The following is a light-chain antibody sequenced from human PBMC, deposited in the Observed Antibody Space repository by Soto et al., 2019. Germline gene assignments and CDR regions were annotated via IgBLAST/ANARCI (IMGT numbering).Light chain of an antibody. CDR3: SSYAGSNNLV. CDR2: DVS. Sequence: QLVLTQPPSASGSPGQSVTISCTGTSSDVGDYNYVSWYQQHPGKAPKLMIYDVSKRPSGVPDRFSGSKSGNTASLTVSGLQAEDEADYYCSSYAGSNNLVFGGGTKVTVL. CDR1: SSDVGDYNY. J-gene: IGLJ3*02. V-gene: IGLV2-8*01.